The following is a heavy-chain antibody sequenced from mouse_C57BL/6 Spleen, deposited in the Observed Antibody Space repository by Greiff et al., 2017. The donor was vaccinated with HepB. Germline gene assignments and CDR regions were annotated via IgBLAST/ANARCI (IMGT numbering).Heavy chain of an antibody. CDR3: TTLRSYQQGFAY. J-gene: IGHJ3*01. V-gene: IGHV1-5*01. D-gene: IGHD1-1*01. Sequence: DVQLQESGTVLARPGASVKMSCKTSGYTFTSYWMHWVKQRPGQGLEWIGAIYPGNSDTSYNQKFKGKAKLTAVTSASTAYMELSSLTNEDSAVYYCTTLRSYQQGFAYWGQGTLVTVSA. CDR2: IYPGNSDT. CDR1: GYTFTSYW.